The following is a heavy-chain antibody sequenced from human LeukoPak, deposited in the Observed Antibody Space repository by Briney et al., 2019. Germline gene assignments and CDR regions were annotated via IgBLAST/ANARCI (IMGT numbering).Heavy chain of an antibody. CDR1: GNTFSSYT. CDR2: VSGEMTYT. CDR3: AGIAAAGTGFDY. V-gene: IGHV1-3*01. D-gene: IGHD6-13*01. Sequence: GASVKVSCKASGNTFSSYTMHWVRQAPGQRLEWMGWVSGEMTYTKYSQQFQGRVTITRDTSTSTTYMELSSLRSEDTAVYYCAGIAAAGTGFDYWGQGTLVTVSS. J-gene: IGHJ4*02.